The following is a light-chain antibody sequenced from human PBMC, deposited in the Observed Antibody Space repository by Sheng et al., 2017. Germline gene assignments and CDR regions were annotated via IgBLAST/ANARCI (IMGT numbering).Light chain of an antibody. Sequence: DIQMTQSPSSVSASVGDRVTITCRASQGISSWLAWYQQKPGKAPKLLIFHSSSLQSGAPFRFSGSGSGTDFTLTISSLQPEDFATYYCQQSFSTPFTFGPGTKVDIK. CDR1: QGISSW. CDR2: HSS. CDR3: QQSFSTPFT. V-gene: IGKV1-12*01. J-gene: IGKJ3*01.